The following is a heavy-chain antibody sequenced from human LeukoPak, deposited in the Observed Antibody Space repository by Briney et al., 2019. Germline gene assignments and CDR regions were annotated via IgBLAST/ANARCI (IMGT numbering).Heavy chain of an antibody. CDR2: IYYSGST. V-gene: IGHV4-31*03. J-gene: IGHJ4*02. Sequence: TSETLSLTCTVSGGSISSGGYYWSWIRQHPGKGLEWIGYIYYSGSTYYNPSLKSRVTISVDTSKNQFSLKLSSVTAADTAVYYCARALREGVTHGIFDYWGPGTLVTVSS. CDR1: GGSISSGGYY. CDR3: ARALREGVTHGIFDY.